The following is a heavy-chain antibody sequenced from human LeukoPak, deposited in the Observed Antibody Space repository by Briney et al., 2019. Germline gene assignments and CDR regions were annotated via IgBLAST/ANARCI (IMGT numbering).Heavy chain of an antibody. V-gene: IGHV3-23*01. J-gene: IGHJ4*02. Sequence: GGSLRLSCAASGFSFDEHGMFWVRQAPGKGLEWVSAISGSGGSTYYADSVKGRFTISRDNSKNTLYLQMNSLRAEDTAVYYCAKGLSMVRGASFDYWGQGTLVTVSS. CDR3: AKGLSMVRGASFDY. D-gene: IGHD3-10*01. CDR2: ISGSGGST. CDR1: GFSFDEHG.